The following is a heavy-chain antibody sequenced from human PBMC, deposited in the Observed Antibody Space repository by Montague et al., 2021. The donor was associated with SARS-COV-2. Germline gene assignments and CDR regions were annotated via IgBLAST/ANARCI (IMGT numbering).Heavy chain of an antibody. Sequence: SETLSLTCAVYGGSFSGYYWSWIRQPPGKGLEWIGEINHSGSTYYNPTLKSRVTISVDTSKNQFSLKLSSVTAADTAVYYCATLPSSITIFGVVQGYYFDDWGQGTLVTASS. CDR3: ATLPSSITIFGVVQGYYFDD. D-gene: IGHD3-3*01. J-gene: IGHJ4*02. V-gene: IGHV4-34*01. CDR2: INHSGST. CDR1: GGSFSGYY.